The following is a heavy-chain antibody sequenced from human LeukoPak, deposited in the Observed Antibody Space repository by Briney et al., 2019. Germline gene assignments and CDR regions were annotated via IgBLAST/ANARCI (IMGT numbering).Heavy chain of an antibody. CDR2: ISGSGGST. CDR1: GFSFGSYT. CDR3: ANPGTAVVTGSAFDY. Sequence: GGSLRLSCAASGFSFGSYTMSWVRQAPGKGLEWVSTISGSGGSTSYAGSVKGRFTISRDNSKNTLFLQMNSLRAEDTAVYYCANPGTAVVTGSAFDYWGQGTLVTVSS. D-gene: IGHD4-23*01. J-gene: IGHJ4*02. V-gene: IGHV3-23*01.